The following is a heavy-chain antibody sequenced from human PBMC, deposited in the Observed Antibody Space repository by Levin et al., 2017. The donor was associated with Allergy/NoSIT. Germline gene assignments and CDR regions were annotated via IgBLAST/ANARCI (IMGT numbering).Heavy chain of an antibody. V-gene: IGHV3-11*03. CDR1: GFTFSDYY. J-gene: IGHJ4*02. D-gene: IGHD4-17*01. CDR3: ARLTVTTPADY. CDR2: ISSSSSYT. Sequence: LSLTCAASGFTFSDYYMSWIRQAPGKGLEWVSYISSSSSYTNYADSVKGRFTISRDNAKNSLYLQMNSLRAEDTAVYYCARLTVTTPADYWGQGTLVTVSS.